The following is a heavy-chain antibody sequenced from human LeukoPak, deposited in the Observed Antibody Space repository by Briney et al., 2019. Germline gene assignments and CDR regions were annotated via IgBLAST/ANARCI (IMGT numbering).Heavy chain of an antibody. J-gene: IGHJ5*02. D-gene: IGHD1-1*01. CDR3: ARSERYYWFDP. V-gene: IGHV1-46*01. CDR2: INPSGGST. Sequence: GASVKVSCKASGYTFTNYYMYWVRQAPGQGLEWMGIINPSGGSTSYAQKFQGRVTMTRDTSTSTVYMELSSLRSEDTAVYYCARSERYYWFDPWGQGTLVTVSS. CDR1: GYTFTNYY.